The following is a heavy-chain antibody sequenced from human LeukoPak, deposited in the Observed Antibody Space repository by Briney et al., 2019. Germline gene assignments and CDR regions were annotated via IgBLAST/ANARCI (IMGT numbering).Heavy chain of an antibody. CDR3: SRGMSVGYCSSTSCRTYYYYYMDV. D-gene: IGHD2-2*01. CDR2: IIPIFGTA. CDR1: GGTFSSYA. Sequence: SVKVSCKASGGTFSSYAISWVRQAPGQGLEWMGGIIPIFGTANYAQKFQGRVTITADESTSTAYMELSSLRSEDTAVYYCSRGMSVGYCSSTSCRTYYYYYMDVWGKGTTVTVSS. J-gene: IGHJ6*03. V-gene: IGHV1-69*13.